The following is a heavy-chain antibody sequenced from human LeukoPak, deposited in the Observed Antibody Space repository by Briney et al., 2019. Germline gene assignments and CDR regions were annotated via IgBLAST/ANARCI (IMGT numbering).Heavy chain of an antibody. CDR1: GFTFSSYG. Sequence: GGSLRLSCAASGFTFSSYGMHWVRRAPGRGLEWVAVIWYDGSNKYYADSVKGRFTISRDNSKNTLYLQRNILRAEDTAVYYCARDYMATRGYFDYWGQGTLVTVSS. J-gene: IGHJ4*02. CDR3: ARDYMATRGYFDY. D-gene: IGHD2-2*02. CDR2: IWYDGSNK. V-gene: IGHV3-33*01.